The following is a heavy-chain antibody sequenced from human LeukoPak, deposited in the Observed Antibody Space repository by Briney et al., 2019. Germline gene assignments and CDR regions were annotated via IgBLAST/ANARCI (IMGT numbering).Heavy chain of an antibody. Sequence: SETLSLTCTVSGGSISSSSYYWGWIRQPPGKGLEWIGSIYYSGSTYYNPSLKSRVTISVDTSKNQFSLKLSSVTAADTAVYYCARDHDFWSGPLHWGQGTLVTVSS. CDR2: IYYSGST. V-gene: IGHV4-39*07. J-gene: IGHJ4*02. D-gene: IGHD3-3*01. CDR3: ARDHDFWSGPLH. CDR1: GGSISSSSYY.